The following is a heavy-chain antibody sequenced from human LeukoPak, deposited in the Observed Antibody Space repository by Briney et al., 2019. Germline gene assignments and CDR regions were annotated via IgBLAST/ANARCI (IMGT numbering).Heavy chain of an antibody. J-gene: IGHJ4*02. CDR3: ARTAWNYFGSGNYYAPDY. CDR1: GFSFSNYW. D-gene: IGHD3-10*01. CDR2: IWYDESNK. V-gene: IGHV3-33*08. Sequence: PGGSLRLSCAASGFSFSNYWMHWVRQAPGRGLEWVAMIWYDESNKYYADSVKGRFTISRDNSKNTLYLQMNSLRVDDTAIYYCARTAWNYFGSGNYYAPDYWGQGTLVTVSS.